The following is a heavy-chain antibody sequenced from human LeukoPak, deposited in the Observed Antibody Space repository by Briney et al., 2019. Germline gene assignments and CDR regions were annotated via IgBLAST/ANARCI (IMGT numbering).Heavy chain of an antibody. CDR1: GDSINNYY. CDR2: IYSTGTT. J-gene: IGHJ3*01. Sequence: SETLSPTCTVTGDSINNYYWNWIRLPAGKGLEWIGRIYSTGTTYYNPSLTSRVTISVDTSKNLFSLRLSSVTAADTATYYCARAHKYHYYDSSGALDVWGQGTVVIVSS. D-gene: IGHD3-22*01. V-gene: IGHV4-4*07. CDR3: ARAHKYHYYDSSGALDV.